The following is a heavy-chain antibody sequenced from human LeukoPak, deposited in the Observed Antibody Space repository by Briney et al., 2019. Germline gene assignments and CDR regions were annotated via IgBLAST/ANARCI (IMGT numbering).Heavy chain of an antibody. V-gene: IGHV1-46*01. CDR2: INPSGGST. D-gene: IGHD5-18*01. Sequence: AASVKVSCKASGYTFTSYYMHWVRQAPGQGLEWMGIINPSGGSTSYAQRFQGRVTMTRDTSTSTVYMELSSLRSEDTAVYYCARVGQLWFQFDYWGQGTLVTVSS. CDR3: ARVGQLWFQFDY. J-gene: IGHJ4*02. CDR1: GYTFTSYY.